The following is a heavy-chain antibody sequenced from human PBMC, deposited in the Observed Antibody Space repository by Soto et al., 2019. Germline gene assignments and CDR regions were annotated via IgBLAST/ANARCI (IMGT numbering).Heavy chain of an antibody. CDR1: GFTVSSSY. CDR3: ARDLWDADSYYYGMDV. CDR2: IYSGGDT. D-gene: IGHD1-26*01. V-gene: IGHV3-66*01. J-gene: IGHJ6*02. Sequence: EVQLVESGGGLVQPGGSLRLSCAASGFTVSSSYMRWLRQSPGKGLDWVSVIYSGGDTYYADSVKGRFTISRDNSKNTLFLQMNNLRAEDTAVYYCARDLWDADSYYYGMDVWGQGATVTVSS.